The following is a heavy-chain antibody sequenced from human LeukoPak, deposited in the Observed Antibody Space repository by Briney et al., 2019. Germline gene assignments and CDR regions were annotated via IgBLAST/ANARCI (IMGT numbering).Heavy chain of an antibody. D-gene: IGHD3-22*01. CDR3: ARGVCITMIVVVITLFDY. V-gene: IGHV3-53*01. CDR1: GFTVSSNY. CDR2: IYSGGST. J-gene: IGHJ4*02. Sequence: PGGSLRLSCAASGFTVSSNYMSWVRQAPGKGLEWVSVIYSGGSTYYADSVKGRFTISRDNSKNTLYLQMNSLRAEDTAVYYCARGVCITMIVVVITLFDYWGQGTLVTVSS.